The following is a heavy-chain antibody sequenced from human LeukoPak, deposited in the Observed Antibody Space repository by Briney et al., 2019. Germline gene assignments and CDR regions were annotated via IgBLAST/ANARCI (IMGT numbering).Heavy chain of an antibody. Sequence: GGSLRLSCAASGFTFSSYGMHWVRQAPGKGLEWVAVISYDGSNKYYADSVKGRFTISRDNSKNTLYLQMNSLRAEDTAVYYCAKDSYYDILTGDMGADAFDIWGQGTMVTVSS. D-gene: IGHD3-9*01. CDR2: ISYDGSNK. CDR1: GFTFSSYG. J-gene: IGHJ3*02. V-gene: IGHV3-30*18. CDR3: AKDSYYDILTGDMGADAFDI.